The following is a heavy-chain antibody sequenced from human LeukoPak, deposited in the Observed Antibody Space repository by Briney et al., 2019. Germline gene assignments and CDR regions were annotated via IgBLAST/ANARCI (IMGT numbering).Heavy chain of an antibody. CDR3: ARDPSGFEDYYYGMDV. J-gene: IGHJ6*02. D-gene: IGHD2-15*01. Sequence: ASVKVSCKASGYTFTSYGISWVRQAPGQGLEWMGWISAYNGNTNYAQKLQGRVTMTTDTSTSTAYMELRNLRSDDTAVYYCARDPSGFEDYYYGMDVWGQGTTVTVSS. V-gene: IGHV1-18*01. CDR2: ISAYNGNT. CDR1: GYTFTSYG.